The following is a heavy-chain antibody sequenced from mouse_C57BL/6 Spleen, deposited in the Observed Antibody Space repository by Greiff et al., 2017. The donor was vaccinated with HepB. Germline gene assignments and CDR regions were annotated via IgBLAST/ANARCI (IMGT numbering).Heavy chain of an antibody. CDR3: ARGGYDYDEYFDY. V-gene: IGHV1-59*01. D-gene: IGHD2-4*01. CDR1: GYTFTSYW. J-gene: IGHJ2*01. CDR2: IDPSDSYT. Sequence: VQLQQPGAELVRPGTSVKLSCKASGYTFTSYWMHWVKQRPGQGLEWIGVIDPSDSYTNYNQKFKGKATLTVDTSSSTAYMQLSSLTSEDSAVYYCARGGYDYDEYFDYWGQGTTLTVSS.